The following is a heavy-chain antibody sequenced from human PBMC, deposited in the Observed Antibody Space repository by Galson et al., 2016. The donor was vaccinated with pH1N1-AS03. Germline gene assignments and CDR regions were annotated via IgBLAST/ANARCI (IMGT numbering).Heavy chain of an antibody. CDR2: ISGNGVST. J-gene: IGHJ4*02. CDR1: GFTFSSYA. D-gene: IGHD4/OR15-4a*01. Sequence: SLRLSCAASGFTFSSYAMYWVRQAPGKGLEYVSAISGNGVSTYYANSVKGSFTISRDNSKNTLYLQMGSLRVEDMAVYYCARGPVSYANYWFPPPDYWGQGTLVTVSS. CDR3: ARGPVSYANYWFPPPDY. V-gene: IGHV3-64*01.